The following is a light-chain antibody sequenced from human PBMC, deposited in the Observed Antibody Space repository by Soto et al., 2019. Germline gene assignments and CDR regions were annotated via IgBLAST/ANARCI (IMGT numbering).Light chain of an antibody. CDR2: DAS. CDR3: QQRGTWPLT. V-gene: IGKV3-11*01. Sequence: EIVLTQSPATLSLSPGETATLSCRASQSISSYLAWYQQRPGQAPRLLIYDASSRATGIPARFSGSGSGTGFTLTISSLEPEDLAVYYCQQRGTWPLTLGQGTKLEIK. J-gene: IGKJ2*01. CDR1: QSISSY.